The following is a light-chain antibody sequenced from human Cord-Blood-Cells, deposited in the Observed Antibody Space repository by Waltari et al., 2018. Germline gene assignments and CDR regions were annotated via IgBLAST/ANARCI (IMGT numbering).Light chain of an antibody. CDR2: EGS. CDR1: SSYVGRYNL. V-gene: IGLV2-23*01. CDR3: CSYAGSSTLV. J-gene: IGLJ3*02. Sequence: QSALTQPASVSGSPGQSITISCTGTSSYVGRYNLVSWYQQHPGKAPKLMIYEGSKRPSGVSNRFYGSKSGNTASLTISGLQAEDEADYYCCSYAGSSTLVFGGGTKLTVL.